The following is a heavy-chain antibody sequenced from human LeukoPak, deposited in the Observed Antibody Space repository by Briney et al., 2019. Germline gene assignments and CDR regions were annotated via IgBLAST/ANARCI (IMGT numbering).Heavy chain of an antibody. CDR1: GASISNSDYY. D-gene: IGHD2-15*01. V-gene: IGHV4-31*03. CDR3: ARVGSCSGGTCYYRLFDY. Sequence: PSQTLSLTCTVSGASISNSDYYWAWIRQHPGMGLEWIGYIYYSGSTYYNPSLKSRVSISVDTSKNQFSLKLSSVTAADTAVYYCARVGSCSGGTCYYRLFDYWGQGTLVTVSS. CDR2: IYYSGST. J-gene: IGHJ4*02.